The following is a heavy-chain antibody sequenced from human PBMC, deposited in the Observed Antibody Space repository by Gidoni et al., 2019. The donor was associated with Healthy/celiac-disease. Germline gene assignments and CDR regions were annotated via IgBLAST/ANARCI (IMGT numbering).Heavy chain of an antibody. D-gene: IGHD1-26*01. J-gene: IGHJ3*02. Sequence: EVQLVESGGGLIQPGGSLRLSCAASGFTVSSNYMNWVRQAPGKGLEWVSVIYSGGSTYYADSVKGRFTISRDNSKNTLYLQMNSLRAEDTAVYYCAREGELAPYDAFDIWGQGTMVTVSS. V-gene: IGHV3-53*01. CDR2: IYSGGST. CDR1: GFTVSSNY. CDR3: AREGELAPYDAFDI.